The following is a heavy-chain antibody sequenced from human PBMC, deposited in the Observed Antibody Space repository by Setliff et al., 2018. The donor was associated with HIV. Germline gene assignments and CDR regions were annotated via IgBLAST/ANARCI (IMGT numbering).Heavy chain of an antibody. CDR1: GYRFSNYW. V-gene: IGHV5-51*01. Sequence: GESLKISCKGSGYRFSNYWIGWVRQMPGKGLEWMGIIYPDDSDTRYSPSLQGQVTISADKSISTAYLQWSSLKASDTAMYYCTRHPLRPGIAGYFYFVDVWGTGTTVTVSS. D-gene: IGHD3-9*01. CDR2: IYPDDSDT. J-gene: IGHJ6*03. CDR3: TRHPLRPGIAGYFYFVDV.